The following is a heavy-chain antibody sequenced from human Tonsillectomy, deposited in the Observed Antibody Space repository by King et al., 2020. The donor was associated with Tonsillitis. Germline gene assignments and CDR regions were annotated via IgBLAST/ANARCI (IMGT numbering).Heavy chain of an antibody. J-gene: IGHJ6*03. CDR1: GFTFSDDA. Sequence: VQLVESGGGLVQPGRSLRLSCIASGFTFSDDAMSWVRQAPGKGLEWVGFLRCKAYGGPTEYAASVKGRVTISRDDSKSIAYLQMNSLKAEDTAVYYCTVATSYYYYYMDVWGKGTTVTVSS. CDR3: TVATSYYYYYMDV. D-gene: IGHD5-12*01. V-gene: IGHV3-49*04. CDR2: LRCKAYGGPT.